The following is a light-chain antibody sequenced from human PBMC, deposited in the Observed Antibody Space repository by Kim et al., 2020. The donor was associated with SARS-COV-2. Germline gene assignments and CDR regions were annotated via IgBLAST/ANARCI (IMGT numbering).Light chain of an antibody. CDR1: NMGSKS. CDR3: QVWDSSSDHVV. J-gene: IGLJ2*01. V-gene: IGLV3-21*04. CDR2: YDS. Sequence: APGKTGRITCGGNNMGSKSVHWYQQKPGQAPVLVIYYDSDRPSGIPERFSGSNSGNTATLTISRVEAGDEADYYCQVWDSSSDHVVFGGGTQLTVL.